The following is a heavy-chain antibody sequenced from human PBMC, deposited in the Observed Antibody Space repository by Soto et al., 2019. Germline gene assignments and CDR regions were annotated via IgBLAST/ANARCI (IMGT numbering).Heavy chain of an antibody. J-gene: IGHJ1*01. D-gene: IGHD4-17*01. CDR2: IIPIFGTA. CDR1: GGTFSSYA. CDR3: XXXXTVVGRSFNIEYFQH. Sequence: QVQLVQSGAEVKKPGSSVKVSCKASGGTFSSYAISWVRQAPGQGLEWMGGIIPIFGTANYAQKFQGRVKITADESTSTAYXXXSSLXSXXXXXXXXXXXXTVVGRSFNIEYFQHWGQGTLVTVSS. V-gene: IGHV1-69*01.